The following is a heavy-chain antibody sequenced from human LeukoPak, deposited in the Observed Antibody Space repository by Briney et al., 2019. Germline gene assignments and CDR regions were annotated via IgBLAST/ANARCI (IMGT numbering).Heavy chain of an antibody. D-gene: IGHD6-19*01. CDR3: ATGYGGGRGAFDI. CDR1: GYSFTAYW. CDR2: IYPGDSDT. Sequence: HGESLKISFKGSGYSFTAYWIGWVRQMPGKGLELIGIIYPGDSDTRYSPSFQGQVTISSDKSISTAYVQCRSLKASDTAMYYCATGYGGGRGAFDIWGQGTMVTVSS. J-gene: IGHJ3*02. V-gene: IGHV5-51*01.